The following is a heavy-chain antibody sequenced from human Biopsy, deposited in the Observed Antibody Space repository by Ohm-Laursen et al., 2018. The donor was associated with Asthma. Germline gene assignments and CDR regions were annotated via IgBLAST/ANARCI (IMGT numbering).Heavy chain of an antibody. Sequence: SLRLSCAAPGFAVSRDYMFWVRQAPGKGLEWVSVIYSGGTSHTADSVRGRFTISRDYSKNTLYLQMHSLRAEDTAVYYCAKGGTYTTDRYAYWGQGSLVTVSS. CDR2: IYSGGTS. V-gene: IGHV3-53*01. J-gene: IGHJ4*02. D-gene: IGHD1-26*01. CDR1: GFAVSRDY. CDR3: AKGGTYTTDRYAY.